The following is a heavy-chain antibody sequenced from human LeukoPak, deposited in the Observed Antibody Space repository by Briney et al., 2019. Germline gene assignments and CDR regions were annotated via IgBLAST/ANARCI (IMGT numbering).Heavy chain of an antibody. Sequence: ASVKVSCKASGYTFTGYYMHWVRQAPGQGLEWMGWINPNSGGTNYAQKFQGWVTMTRDTSISTAYMELSRLRSDDTAVYYCARDQGSLAAAGIDYWGQGTLVTVSS. CDR3: ARDQGSLAAAGIDY. CDR2: INPNSGGT. D-gene: IGHD6-13*01. J-gene: IGHJ4*02. CDR1: GYTFTGYY. V-gene: IGHV1-2*04.